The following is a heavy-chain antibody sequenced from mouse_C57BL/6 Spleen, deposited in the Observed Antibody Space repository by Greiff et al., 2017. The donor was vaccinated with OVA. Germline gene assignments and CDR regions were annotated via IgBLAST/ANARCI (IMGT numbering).Heavy chain of an antibody. CDR3: ARRGPYGPYFDV. Sequence: VQLQQPGAELVMPGASVKLSCKASGYTFTSYWMHWVKQRLGQGLEWIGEIDPSDSYTNYNQKFKGKSTLTVDKSSSTAYMQLSSLTSEDSAVYYCARRGPYGPYFDVWGTGTTVTVSS. V-gene: IGHV1-69*01. D-gene: IGHD1-1*02. J-gene: IGHJ1*03. CDR2: IDPSDSYT. CDR1: GYTFTSYW.